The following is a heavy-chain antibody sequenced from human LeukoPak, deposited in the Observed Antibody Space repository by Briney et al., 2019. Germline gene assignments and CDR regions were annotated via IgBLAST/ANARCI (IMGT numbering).Heavy chain of an antibody. D-gene: IGHD2-15*01. CDR1: GYTFTGYY. J-gene: IGHJ4*02. CDR3: ARDSPIYCSGGSCYSLDY. CDR2: INPNSGGT. Sequence: ASVKVSCKASGYTFTGYYMHWVRQAPGQGLEWMGWINPNSGGTNYAQKFQGRVTMTRDTSISTAYMELSRLRSDDTAVYYCARDSPIYCSGGSCYSLDYWGQGTLVTVSS. V-gene: IGHV1-2*02.